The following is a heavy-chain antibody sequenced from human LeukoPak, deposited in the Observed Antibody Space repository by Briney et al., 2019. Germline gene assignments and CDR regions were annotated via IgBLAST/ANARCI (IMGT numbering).Heavy chain of an antibody. J-gene: IGHJ4*02. CDR3: ARDLDTNYDFWSGYPRGYCDY. Sequence: EASVKVSCKASGYTFTSYYMHWVRQAPGQGLEWMGIINPSGGSTSYAQKLQGRVTMTTDTSTSTAYMELRSLRSDDTAVYYCARDLDTNYDFWSGYPRGYCDYWGQGTLVTVSS. V-gene: IGHV1-46*01. CDR1: GYTFTSYY. D-gene: IGHD3-3*01. CDR2: INPSGGST.